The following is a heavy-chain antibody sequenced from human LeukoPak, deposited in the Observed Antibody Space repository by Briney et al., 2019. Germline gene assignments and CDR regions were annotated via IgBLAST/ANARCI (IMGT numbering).Heavy chain of an antibody. CDR1: GASVSSNSYH. CDR3: ARVRAAVDY. J-gene: IGHJ4*02. Sequence: SETLSLTCTVSGASVSSNSYHWSWIRQAPGKGLEWIGHSGNSDYKPSLKGRITISTDTSNNHFSLNLVSVTAADTAVYYCARVRAAVDYWGQGTLVTVSS. V-gene: IGHV4-61*03. CDR2: HSGNS. D-gene: IGHD6-13*01.